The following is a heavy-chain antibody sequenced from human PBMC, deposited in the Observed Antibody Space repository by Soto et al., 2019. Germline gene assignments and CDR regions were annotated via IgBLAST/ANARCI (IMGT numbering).Heavy chain of an antibody. CDR1: RFTFSDYA. J-gene: IGHJ4*02. D-gene: IGHD3-10*01. CDR2: ISGTTDNT. CDR3: ARSLRGVIIDFDS. Sequence: GSLRLSCAASRFTFSDYAISWVLQTPGKGLELVSAISGTTDNTYYADSVKGRFTISRDNSKNTLYLQMNSLRAEDTALYYCARSLRGVIIDFDSWGQGTLVTVSS. V-gene: IGHV3-23*01.